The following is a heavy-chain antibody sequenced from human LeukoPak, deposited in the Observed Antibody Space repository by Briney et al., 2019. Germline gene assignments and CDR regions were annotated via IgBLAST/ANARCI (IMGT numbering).Heavy chain of an antibody. V-gene: IGHV4-34*01. CDR3: ARGRRITMIVVVMGHAFDI. CDR1: GFTFSSYA. D-gene: IGHD3-22*01. J-gene: IGHJ3*02. CDR2: INHSGST. Sequence: PGGSLRLSCTASGFTFSSYAVSWIRQPPGKGLEWIGEINHSGSTNYNPSLKSRVTISVDTSKNQFSLKLSSVTAADTAVYYCARGRRITMIVVVMGHAFDIWGQGTMVTVSS.